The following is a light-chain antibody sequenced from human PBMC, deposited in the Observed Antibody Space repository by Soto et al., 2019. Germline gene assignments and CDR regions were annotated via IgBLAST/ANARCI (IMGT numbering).Light chain of an antibody. CDR3: TSYTTSSTLSFV. Sequence: QSALTQPASVSGSPGQSITISCTGTSSDIGAYNYVSWYQQHPGRAPKLMVYEVSDRPSGVSNRFSGSKSGNSASLTISGLQAYDEADYDCTSYTTSSTLSFVFGTGTKLTVL. CDR1: SSDIGAYNY. V-gene: IGLV2-14*01. J-gene: IGLJ1*01. CDR2: EVS.